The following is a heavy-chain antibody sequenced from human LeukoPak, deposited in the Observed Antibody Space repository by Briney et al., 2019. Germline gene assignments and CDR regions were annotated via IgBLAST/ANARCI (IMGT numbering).Heavy chain of an antibody. J-gene: IGHJ4*02. CDR1: GFTFSSYA. V-gene: IGHV3-30-3*01. CDR2: ISYDGSNK. CDR3: ARDAPGYSYQGY. Sequence: PGGSLRLSCAASGFTFSSYAMHWVRQAPGKGLEWVAVISYDGSNKYYADSVKGRFTISRDNAKNSLYLQMNSLRAEDTAVYYCARDAPGYSYQGYWGQGTLVTVSS. D-gene: IGHD5-18*01.